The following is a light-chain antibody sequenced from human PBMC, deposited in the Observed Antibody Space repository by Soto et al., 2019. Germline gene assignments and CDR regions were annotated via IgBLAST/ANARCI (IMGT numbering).Light chain of an antibody. J-gene: IGKJ4*02. Sequence: IQLTQSPSSLSASVGDSVTITCRASQNIATYLNWYQQTPGKAPKLLIYTASTLQSGVPSRFSGSGSWTDFTLTISSLQPEDFATFYCQQSYNTPLTFGGGTKVDIK. V-gene: IGKV1-39*01. CDR1: QNIATY. CDR3: QQSYNTPLT. CDR2: TAS.